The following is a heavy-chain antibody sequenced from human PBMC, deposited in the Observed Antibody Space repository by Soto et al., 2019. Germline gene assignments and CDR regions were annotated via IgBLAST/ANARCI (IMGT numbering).Heavy chain of an antibody. CDR2: ISYDGSVK. CDR3: AGEVARGY. D-gene: IGHD3-10*01. V-gene: IGHV3-30*03. Sequence: QVQLVESGGDVVQPGRSLRLSCAASGFTFSSYGMHWVRQAPGKGLEWVAVISYDGSVKYYADSVKGRFTISRDNSKNTLYLQMNSLRGEATDVYYCAGEVARGYGGQGTLVTVSS. CDR1: GFTFSSYG. J-gene: IGHJ4*02.